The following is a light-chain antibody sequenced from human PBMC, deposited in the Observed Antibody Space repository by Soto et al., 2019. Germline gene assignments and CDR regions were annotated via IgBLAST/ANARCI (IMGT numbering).Light chain of an antibody. CDR1: QSVRAY. Sequence: VLTQSPVTVSLSPGETATLSCRASQSVRAYLAWYQQKPGQAPRLLILDTSNSATGIPDRFSGSGSGTDFTLTISSLEPEDFAVYYCQQRSTWPPTFGGGTKVEFK. V-gene: IGKV3-11*01. CDR2: DTS. CDR3: QQRSTWPPT. J-gene: IGKJ4*01.